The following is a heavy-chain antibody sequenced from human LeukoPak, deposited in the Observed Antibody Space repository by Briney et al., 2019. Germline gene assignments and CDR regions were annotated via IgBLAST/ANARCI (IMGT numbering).Heavy chain of an antibody. Sequence: PSETLSLTCVAFGASVNEYYWSWIRQPPGKALEWVGYIYNGVTTSYNPALRSRVTISADKSTNQSSLRLTSMTAADTAMYYCVQSTGWPGLDFWGQGALVTVSS. D-gene: IGHD2-2*01. V-gene: IGHV4-59*08. CDR2: IYNGVTT. CDR1: GASVNEYY. CDR3: VQSTGWPGLDF. J-gene: IGHJ4*02.